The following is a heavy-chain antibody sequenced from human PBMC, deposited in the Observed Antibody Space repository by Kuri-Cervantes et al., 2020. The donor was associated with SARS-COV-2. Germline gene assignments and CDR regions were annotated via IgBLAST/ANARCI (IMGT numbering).Heavy chain of an antibody. V-gene: IGHV3-30-3*01. CDR2: ISYDGSNK. D-gene: IGHD3-3*01. J-gene: IGHJ4*02. Sequence: GGSLRLSCAASGFTFSSYAMHWVRQAPGKGLEWVAVISYDGSNKYYADSVKGRFTISRDNSKNTLYLQMNSLRAEDTAVYYCARARIVVFAVVSNEFDNWGPGTLVTVSS. CDR3: ARARIVVFAVVSNEFDN. CDR1: GFTFSSYA.